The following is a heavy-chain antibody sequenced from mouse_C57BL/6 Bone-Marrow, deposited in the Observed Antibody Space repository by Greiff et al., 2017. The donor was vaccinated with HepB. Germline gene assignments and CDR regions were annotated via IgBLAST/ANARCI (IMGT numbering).Heavy chain of an antibody. CDR1: GFTFSSYA. D-gene: IGHD2-4*01. J-gene: IGHJ3*01. V-gene: IGHV5-4*01. CDR2: ISDGGSYT. CDR3: AREKGTMIKGWFAY. Sequence: EVMLVESGGGLVKPGGSLKLSCAASGFTFSSYAMSWVRQTPEKRLEWVATISDGGSYTYYPDNVKGRFTISRDNAKNNLYLQMRHLKSEDTAMYYCAREKGTMIKGWFAYWGQGTLVTVSA.